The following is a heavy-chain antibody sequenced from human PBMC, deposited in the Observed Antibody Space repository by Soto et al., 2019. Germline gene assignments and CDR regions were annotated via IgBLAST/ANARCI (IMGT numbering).Heavy chain of an antibody. Sequence: GESLKISCKASGYTFISYWNGWVRQMPGKGLEWMGIINPGDSDTRYSPSFQGQVTISADKSISTAYLHWSSLKASDTAMYYCARQGPAVVIDYWGQGTLVTVSS. D-gene: IGHD3-22*01. CDR2: INPGDSDT. CDR3: ARQGPAVVIDY. CDR1: GYTFISYW. J-gene: IGHJ4*02. V-gene: IGHV5-51*01.